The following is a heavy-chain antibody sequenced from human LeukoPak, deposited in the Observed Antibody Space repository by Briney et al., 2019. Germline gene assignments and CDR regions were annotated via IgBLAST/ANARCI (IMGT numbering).Heavy chain of an antibody. J-gene: IGHJ5*02. CDR3: AKEMYSSSSAGWFDP. V-gene: IGHV3-43*02. CDR1: GFTFDDYA. D-gene: IGHD6-6*01. CDR2: ISGDGGST. Sequence: PGGSLRLSCAASGFTFDDYAMHWVRQAPGKGLEWVSLISGDGGSTYYADSVKGRFTISRDNSKNSLYLQMNSLRTEDTALYYCAKEMYSSSSAGWFDPWGQGTLVTVSS.